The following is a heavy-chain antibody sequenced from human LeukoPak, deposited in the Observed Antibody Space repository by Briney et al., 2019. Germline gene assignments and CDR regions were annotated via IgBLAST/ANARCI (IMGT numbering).Heavy chain of an antibody. D-gene: IGHD3-22*01. CDR1: GFTFSSYW. CDR2: MNTDGSRT. Sequence: TGGSLRLSCAASGFTFSSYWMHWVRQAPGKGLVWVSRMNTDGSRTTYADSVRGRFTISRDNAKNTLYLQMNSLRAEDTAVYYCARAGGYYDSSGYYFPFDYWGQGTLVTVSS. CDR3: ARAGGYYDSSGYYFPFDY. V-gene: IGHV3-74*01. J-gene: IGHJ4*02.